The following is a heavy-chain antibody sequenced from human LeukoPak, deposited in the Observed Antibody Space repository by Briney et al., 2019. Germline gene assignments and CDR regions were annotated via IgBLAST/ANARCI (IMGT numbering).Heavy chain of an antibody. V-gene: IGHV3-23*01. CDR3: AKGGCSSTSCYLAY. J-gene: IGHJ4*02. CDR2: ISGSGGST. Sequence: GGSLRLSCAASGFTFSSYAMSWVRQAPGEGLEWVSAISGSGGSTYYADSVKGRFTISRDNSKNTLYLQMNSLSAEDTAVYYCAKGGCSSTSCYLAYWGQGTLVTVSS. CDR1: GFTFSSYA. D-gene: IGHD2-2*01.